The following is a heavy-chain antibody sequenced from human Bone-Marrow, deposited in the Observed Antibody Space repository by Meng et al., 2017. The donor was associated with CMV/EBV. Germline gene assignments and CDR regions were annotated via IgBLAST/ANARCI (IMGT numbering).Heavy chain of an antibody. CDR3: AREVVRWFDI. Sequence: GESLKISCAASGFTFDDYGVSWVRQAPGKGLEWVSGINWNGGTTGYADSVKGRFTISRDNAKNSLYLQMNSLRAEDTAVYYCAREVVRWFDIWGQGTLVTVSS. V-gene: IGHV3-20*04. J-gene: IGHJ5*02. CDR2: INWNGGTT. CDR1: GFTFDDYG. D-gene: IGHD6-6*01.